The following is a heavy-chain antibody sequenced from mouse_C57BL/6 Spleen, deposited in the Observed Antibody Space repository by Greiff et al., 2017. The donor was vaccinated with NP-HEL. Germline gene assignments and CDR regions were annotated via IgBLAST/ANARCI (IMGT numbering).Heavy chain of an antibody. CDR3: ARSPGGGLHYDAMDY. D-gene: IGHD1-1*02. J-gene: IGHJ4*01. Sequence: QVQLQQPGAELVKPGASVKLSCKASGYTFTSYWMQWVKQRPGQGLEWIGEIDPSDSYTNYNQKFKGKATLTVDTSSSTAYMQLSSLTSEDSAVYDCARSPGGGLHYDAMDYWGQRTSVTVSS. CDR1: GYTFTSYW. V-gene: IGHV1-50*01. CDR2: IDPSDSYT.